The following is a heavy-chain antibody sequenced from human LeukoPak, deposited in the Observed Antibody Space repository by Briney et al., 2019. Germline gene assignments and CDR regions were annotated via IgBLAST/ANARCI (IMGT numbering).Heavy chain of an antibody. Sequence: ASVKVSCKASGYTFTSYDINWVRQATGQGLEWMGWMNPNSGNTGYAQKFQGRVTITRNTSISTAYMELSSLRSEDTAVYYCARAAAGSIYYYYMDVWGKGTTVTVSS. CDR2: MNPNSGNT. V-gene: IGHV1-8*03. CDR3: ARAAAGSIYYYYMDV. J-gene: IGHJ6*03. D-gene: IGHD6-13*01. CDR1: GYTFTSYD.